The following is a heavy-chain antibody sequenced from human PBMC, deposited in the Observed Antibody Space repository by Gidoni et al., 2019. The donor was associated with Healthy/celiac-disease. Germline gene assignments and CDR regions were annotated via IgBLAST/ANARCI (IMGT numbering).Heavy chain of an antibody. CDR3: AKDRGTPVLGYFDL. CDR1: GFPFSSCA. CDR2: ISGSGGST. V-gene: IGHV3-23*01. Sequence: EVQLLESGGGLVQPGGSLRLSCAASGFPFSSCAMSWVRQAPGKGLGWVSAISGSGGSTYYADSVKGRFTISRDNSKNTLYLQMNSLRAEDTAVYYCAKDRGTPVLGYFDLWGRGTLVTVSS. J-gene: IGHJ2*01. D-gene: IGHD2-8*01.